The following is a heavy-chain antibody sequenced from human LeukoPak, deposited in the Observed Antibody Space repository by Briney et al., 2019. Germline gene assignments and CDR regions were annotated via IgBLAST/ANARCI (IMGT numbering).Heavy chain of an antibody. Sequence: GGSLRLSCAASGFTFSSYWMSWARQAPGKGLEWGANIKQDGSEKYYVDPVKGRFTISRDNDKNSLYLQMNSLRAEDTAVYYCARGFDGDSLFDYWGQGTLVTVSS. D-gene: IGHD4-17*01. J-gene: IGHJ4*02. CDR3: ARGFDGDSLFDY. CDR1: GFTFSSYW. V-gene: IGHV3-7*01. CDR2: IKQDGSEK.